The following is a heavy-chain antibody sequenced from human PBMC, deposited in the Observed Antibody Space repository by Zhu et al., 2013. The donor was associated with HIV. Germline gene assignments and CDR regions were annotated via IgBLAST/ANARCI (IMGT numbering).Heavy chain of an antibody. V-gene: IGHV1-69-2*01. CDR3: ARTSAEYYFYAIDV. CDR2: VDPEDGEA. Sequence: VQLVQSGAEVKKPGASVKVSCKASGYTFTAYNIHWVRQAPGKGLEWMGLVDPEDGEAEYTAKFQARVIITADASRNTAYMTLSRLRSDDTAVYFCARTSAEYYFYAIDVRGQGTTITVSS. J-gene: IGHJ6*02. CDR1: GYTFTAYN.